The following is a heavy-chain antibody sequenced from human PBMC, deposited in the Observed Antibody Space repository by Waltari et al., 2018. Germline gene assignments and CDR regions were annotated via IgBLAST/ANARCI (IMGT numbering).Heavy chain of an antibody. V-gene: IGHV4-30-4*08. D-gene: IGHD1-20*01. CDR3: ARFLTGNYFDY. CDR2: IYYTGRT. Sequence: QVQLQESGPGLMKPSQTLSLTCTVSGGSISSGDYYWSRIRQPPGRGLEWIGYIYYTGRTYYNPSLKSRVAMSVDTSKNQFSLKLSSVTAADTAVYYCARFLTGNYFDYWGQGTLVPVSS. J-gene: IGHJ4*02. CDR1: GGSISSGDYY.